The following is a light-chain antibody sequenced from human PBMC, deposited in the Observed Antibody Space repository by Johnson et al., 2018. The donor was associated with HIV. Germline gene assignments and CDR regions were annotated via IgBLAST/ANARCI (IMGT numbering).Light chain of an antibody. CDR2: DSD. CDR3: GTWDISLSVV. V-gene: IGLV1-51*01. Sequence: QPVLTQPPSVSAAPGQKVTISCSGSSSNIGNNYVSWYQQLPGTAPKLLIYDSDKRPSGIPDRFSGSKSGASATLGITGLQTGDEAGYYCGTWDISLSVVFGTGTKVTAL. CDR1: SSNIGNNY. J-gene: IGLJ1*01.